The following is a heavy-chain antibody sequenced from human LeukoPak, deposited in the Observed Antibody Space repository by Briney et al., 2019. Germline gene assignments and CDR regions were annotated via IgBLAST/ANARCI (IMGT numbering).Heavy chain of an antibody. Sequence: GGSLRLSCAASGFSFSSYGMHWVRQAPGKGLEWVAVISYDGSNKYYADSVKGRFTISRDNSKNTLYLQMNSLRAEDTAVYYCARDYYDSSGYLHWGQGTLVTVSS. CDR1: GFSFSSYG. CDR2: ISYDGSNK. CDR3: ARDYYDSSGYLH. V-gene: IGHV3-30*19. D-gene: IGHD3-22*01. J-gene: IGHJ4*02.